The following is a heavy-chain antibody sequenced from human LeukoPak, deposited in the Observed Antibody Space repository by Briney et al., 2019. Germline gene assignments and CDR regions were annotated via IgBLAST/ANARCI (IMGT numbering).Heavy chain of an antibody. D-gene: IGHD3-10*02. CDR3: ARPLCSATGTCYQGLDV. CDR2: IRNNANVYAT. CDR1: GFSFSAST. V-gene: IGHV3-73*01. Sequence: GGSLKLSCAASGFSFSASTIHWVRQASGKGLEWVGRIRNNANVYATAYAASMKGRFTISRDDSKNTAYLQMNSLKTEDTAVYYCARPLCSATGTCYQGLDVWGQGTTVTVSS. J-gene: IGHJ6*02.